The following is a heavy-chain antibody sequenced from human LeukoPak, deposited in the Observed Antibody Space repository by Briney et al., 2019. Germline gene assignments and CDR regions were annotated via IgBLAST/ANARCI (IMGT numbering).Heavy chain of an antibody. CDR3: AREVSGSYRVGYFDY. J-gene: IGHJ4*02. V-gene: IGHV4-28*03. CDR1: GYSISSSNW. CDR2: IYYSGST. D-gene: IGHD3-16*02. Sequence: SETLSLTCAVSGYSISSSNWWGWIRQPPGKGLEWIGYIYYSGSTNYNPSLKSRVTISVDTSKNQFSLKLSSVTAAATAVYYCAREVSGSYRVGYFDYWGQGTLVTVSS.